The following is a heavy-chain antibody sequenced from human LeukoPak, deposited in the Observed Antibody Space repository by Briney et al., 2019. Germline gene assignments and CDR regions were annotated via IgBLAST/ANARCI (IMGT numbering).Heavy chain of an antibody. D-gene: IGHD5-24*01. J-gene: IGHJ5*02. CDR3: ASLIRWLQPAGP. CDR1: GGSISSGGYY. V-gene: IGHV4-31*03. CDR2: IYYRGST. Sequence: SQTLSLTCTVSGGSISSGGYYWSWIRQHPGKGLEWIGYIYYRGSTYYNPSLKSRVTISVDTSKNQFSLKLSSVTAADTAVYYCASLIRWLQPAGPWGQGTLVTVSS.